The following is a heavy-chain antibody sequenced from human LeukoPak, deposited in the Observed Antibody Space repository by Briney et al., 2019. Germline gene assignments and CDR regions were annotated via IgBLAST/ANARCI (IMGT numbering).Heavy chain of an antibody. J-gene: IGHJ4*02. CDR3: ARDPPYYYGSGSYYFDY. V-gene: IGHV3-48*01. CDR1: GFTLSHYA. Sequence: LGGSLRLSCVASGFTLSHYAMNWVRQAPGKGLEWVSYISSSSSTIYYADSVKGRFTISRDNAKNSLYLQMNSLRAEDTAVYYCARDPPYYYGSGSYYFDYWGQGTLVTVSS. D-gene: IGHD3-10*01. CDR2: ISSSSSTI.